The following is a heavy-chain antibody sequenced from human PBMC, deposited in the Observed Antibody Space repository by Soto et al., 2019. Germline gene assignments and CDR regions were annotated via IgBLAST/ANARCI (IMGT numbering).Heavy chain of an antibody. CDR1: GGSISSGGYY. J-gene: IGHJ3*02. D-gene: IGHD5-12*01. Sequence: SETLSLTCTVSGGSISSGGYYWSWIRQHPGKGLEWIGYIYYSGSTYYNPSLKSRVTISVDTSKNQFSLKLSSVTAADTAVYYCARDLEPSQKDIVATGDGFDIWGQGKMLTVTS. CDR3: ARDLEPSQKDIVATGDGFDI. V-gene: IGHV4-31*03. CDR2: IYYSGST.